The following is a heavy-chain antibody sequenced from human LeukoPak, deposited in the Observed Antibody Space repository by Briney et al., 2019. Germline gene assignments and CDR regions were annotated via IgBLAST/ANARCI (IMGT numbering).Heavy chain of an antibody. CDR1: GHTFTNYH. D-gene: IGHD5-24*01. J-gene: IGHJ4*02. CDR3: ARGGQRWLQFTYDY. Sequence: ASVKVSCKASGHTFTNYHIHLVRQAPGQGLEWMGILTPRGDITNYAQKFQGRVTMTRDTSTSTIYMELSSLRSEDTAVYYCARGGQRWLQFTYDYWGQGTVVTVSS. V-gene: IGHV1-46*01. CDR2: LTPRGDIT.